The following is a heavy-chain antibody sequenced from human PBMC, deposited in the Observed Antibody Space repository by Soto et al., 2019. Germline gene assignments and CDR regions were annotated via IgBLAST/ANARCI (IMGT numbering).Heavy chain of an antibody. V-gene: IGHV3-73*02. J-gene: IGHJ4*02. D-gene: IGHD5-12*01. CDR1: GFTFSGSA. Sequence: EVQLVESGGGLVQPGGSLKLSCAASGFTFSGSAMHWVRQASGKGLEWVGRIRSKANSYATAYAASVKGRFTISRDDSKITAYLQMNSLKTEDTAVYYCTSWEYSGYDSYWGQGTLVTVSS. CDR3: TSWEYSGYDSY. CDR2: IRSKANSYAT.